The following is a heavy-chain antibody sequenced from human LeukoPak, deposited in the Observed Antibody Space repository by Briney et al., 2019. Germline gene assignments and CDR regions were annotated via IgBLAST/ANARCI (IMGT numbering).Heavy chain of an antibody. CDR2: IYYSGST. Sequence: SETLSLTCTVSGVSISNYHWSWVRQPPGKGLEWIGYIYYSGSTTYNPSLKSRVTISIDTSKNQFSLRLRSVTAADTAVYYCARVPLWFGELSSFPSWGQGTLVIVSS. V-gene: IGHV4-59*01. CDR3: ARVPLWFGELSSFPS. D-gene: IGHD3-10*01. J-gene: IGHJ5*02. CDR1: GVSISNYH.